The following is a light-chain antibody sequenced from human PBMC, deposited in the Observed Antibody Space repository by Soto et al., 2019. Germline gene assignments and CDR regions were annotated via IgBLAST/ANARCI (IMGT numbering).Light chain of an antibody. CDR1: QSVSSGY. J-gene: IGKJ2*01. CDR3: QQSFGNSRA. CDR2: GAS. Sequence: EIVLTQSPGTLSLSPGERATLSCRASQSVSSGYLGWYQQKPGQAPRLLLYGASSRATGIPDRFSGSGSGRDFTLTISRLQPKDSATYYCQQSFGNSRAFGQGTKLEIK. V-gene: IGKV3-20*01.